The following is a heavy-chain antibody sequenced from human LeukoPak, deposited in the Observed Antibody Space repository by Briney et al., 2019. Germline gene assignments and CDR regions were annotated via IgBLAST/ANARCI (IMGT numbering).Heavy chain of an antibody. J-gene: IGHJ4*02. D-gene: IGHD3-3*01. CDR1: GGSISSYY. CDR3: ARGAYYDFWSGYLHYFDY. CDR2: IYYSGST. V-gene: IGHV4-59*01. Sequence: SETLSLTCTVSGGSISSYYWSWIRQPPGKGLEWIGYIYYSGSTNYKPSLKSRVTISVDTSKNQFSLKLSSVTAADTAVYYCARGAYYDFWSGYLHYFDYWGQGTLVTVSS.